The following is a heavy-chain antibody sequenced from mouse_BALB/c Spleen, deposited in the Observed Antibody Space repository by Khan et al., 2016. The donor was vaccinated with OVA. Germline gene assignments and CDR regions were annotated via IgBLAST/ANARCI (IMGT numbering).Heavy chain of an antibody. CDR1: GHTFTNFG. CDR2: INTYTGEP. V-gene: IGHV9-3-1*01. D-gene: IGHD2-10*01. Sequence: LVESGHELKKPGETVKISCKASGHTFTNFGMNWVKQAPGKGLKWMGWINTYTGEPTYADDFNGRFAFSLEASASTAYLQINNLTNEDTATYFCARPPYFSYAMDNWGQGTSVTVSS. J-gene: IGHJ4*01. CDR3: ARPPYFSYAMDN.